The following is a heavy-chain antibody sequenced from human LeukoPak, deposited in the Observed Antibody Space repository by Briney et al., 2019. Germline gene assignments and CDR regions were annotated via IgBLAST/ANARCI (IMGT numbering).Heavy chain of an antibody. CDR1: GYSISSGYY. D-gene: IGHD6-6*01. V-gene: IGHV4-38-2*02. Sequence: SETLSLTCTASGYSISSGYYWGWIRQPPGKGLEWIGSIYHSGSTYYNPSLKSRVTISVDTSKNQFSLKLSSVTAADTAVYYCARGRIAARPRHNWFDPWGQGTLVTVSS. CDR2: IYHSGST. CDR3: ARGRIAARPRHNWFDP. J-gene: IGHJ5*02.